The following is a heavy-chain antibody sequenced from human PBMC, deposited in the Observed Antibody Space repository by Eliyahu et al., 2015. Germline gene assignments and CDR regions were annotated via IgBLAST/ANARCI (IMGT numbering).Heavy chain of an antibody. D-gene: IGHD6-13*01. CDR1: GGSISSSSYY. CDR3: ARLGRRYSSPGYDY. V-gene: IGHV4-39*01. Sequence: QLQLQESGPGLVKPSETLSLTCTVSGGSISSSSYYWGWIRQPPGKGLEWIGSIYYSGSTYYNPSLKSRVTISVDTSKNQFSLKLSSVTAADTAVYYCARLGRRYSSPGYDYWGQGTLVTVSS. CDR2: IYYSGST. J-gene: IGHJ4*02.